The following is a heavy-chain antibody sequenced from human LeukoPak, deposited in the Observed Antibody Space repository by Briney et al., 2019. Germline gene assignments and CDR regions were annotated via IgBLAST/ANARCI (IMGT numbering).Heavy chain of an antibody. CDR2: ISWDGGST. Sequence: GGSLRLSCAASGFTFDGYAMHWVRQAPGKGLEWVSLISWDGGSTYYADSVKGRFTISRYNSKNSLYLQMNSLRAEDTALYYCAKDLDYLQDYYYGMDVWGKGTTVTVS. CDR1: GFTFDGYA. J-gene: IGHJ6*04. D-gene: IGHD4-11*01. CDR3: AKDLDYLQDYYYGMDV. V-gene: IGHV3-43D*04.